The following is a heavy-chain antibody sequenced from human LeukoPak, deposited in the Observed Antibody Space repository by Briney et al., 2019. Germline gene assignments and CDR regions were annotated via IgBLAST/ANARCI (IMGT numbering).Heavy chain of an antibody. D-gene: IGHD2-2*01. CDR2: IKQDGSEK. Sequence: GGSLRLSCAASGFSVSSNYMSWVRQAPGKGLEWVANIKQDGSEKYYVDSVKGRFTISRDNAKNSLYLQMNSLRAEDTAVYYCALGYCSSTSCPEDAFDIWGQGTMVTVSS. J-gene: IGHJ3*02. CDR3: ALGYCSSTSCPEDAFDI. CDR1: GFSVSSNY. V-gene: IGHV3-7*01.